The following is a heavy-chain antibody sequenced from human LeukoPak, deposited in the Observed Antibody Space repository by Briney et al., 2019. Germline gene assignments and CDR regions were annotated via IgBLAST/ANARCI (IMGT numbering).Heavy chain of an antibody. Sequence: PSETLSLTCTVSGGSISSYYWSWIRQPPGKGLEWIGEINHSGSTNYNPSLKSRVTISVDTSKNQFSLKLSSVTAADTAVYYCARDIRNYYDSSGYLYWGQGTLVTVSS. CDR1: GGSISSYY. V-gene: IGHV4-34*01. CDR2: INHSGST. CDR3: ARDIRNYYDSSGYLY. J-gene: IGHJ4*02. D-gene: IGHD3-22*01.